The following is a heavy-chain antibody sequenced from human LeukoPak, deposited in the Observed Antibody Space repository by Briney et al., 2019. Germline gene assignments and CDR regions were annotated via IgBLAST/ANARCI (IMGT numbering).Heavy chain of an antibody. CDR3: ARDTAAWFDP. CDR1: GFTFSTYG. J-gene: IGHJ5*02. CDR2: ISSSSSTI. Sequence: GGSLRLSCAASGFTFSTYGMNWVRQAPGKGLEWVSYISSSSSTIYYADSVKGRFTISRDNAKNSLYLQLNSLRDEDTAVYYCARDTAAWFDPWGQGTLVTVSS. V-gene: IGHV3-48*02. D-gene: IGHD2-21*02.